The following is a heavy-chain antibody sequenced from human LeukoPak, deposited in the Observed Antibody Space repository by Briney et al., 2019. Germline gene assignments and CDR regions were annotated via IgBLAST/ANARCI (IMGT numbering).Heavy chain of an antibody. CDR1: GFTFSSYW. V-gene: IGHV3-74*01. J-gene: IGHJ4*02. CDR3: ARETSGSFPY. CDR2: INGDGSSP. D-gene: IGHD2-15*01. Sequence: GGSLRLSCTASGFTFSSYWMQCVRQVPGKGLVWVSRINGDGSSPSYADSVKGRFTISRDNSKNTLYLQMNNLSAEDTAVYYCARETSGSFPYWGQGTLVTVSS.